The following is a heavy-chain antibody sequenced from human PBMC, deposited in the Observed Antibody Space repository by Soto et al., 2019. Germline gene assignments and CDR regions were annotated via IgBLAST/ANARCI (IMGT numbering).Heavy chain of an antibody. CDR3: ATMGTPVTGLYYFDY. CDR2: ISYSGTT. V-gene: IGHV4-30-4*01. D-gene: IGHD4-17*01. J-gene: IGHJ4*02. CDR1: GDSISSGNYY. Sequence: QVQLQESGPGLVKPSQTLSLTCTVSGDSISSGNYYWSWIRQPPGKGLEWIGFISYSGTTHYSASLRSRVSISVDTSKNQFSLDLSSVTAADTAVYYCATMGTPVTGLYYFDYWGQGTLVTVSS.